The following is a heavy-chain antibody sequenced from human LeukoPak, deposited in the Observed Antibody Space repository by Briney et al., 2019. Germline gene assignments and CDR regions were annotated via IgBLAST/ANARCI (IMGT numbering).Heavy chain of an antibody. Sequence: SAKVSCKASGGTFSSYAISWVRQAPGQGLEWMGGIIPIFGTASYAQKFQGRVTITADESTSTAYMELSSLRSEDTAVYYCAALGSSGYYYYGMDVWGQGTTVTVSS. D-gene: IGHD6-13*01. V-gene: IGHV1-69*13. CDR1: GGTFSSYA. CDR3: AALGSSGYYYYGMDV. CDR2: IIPIFGTA. J-gene: IGHJ6*02.